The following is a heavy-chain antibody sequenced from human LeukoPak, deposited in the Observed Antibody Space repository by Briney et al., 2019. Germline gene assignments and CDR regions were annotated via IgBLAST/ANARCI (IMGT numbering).Heavy chain of an antibody. CDR1: GGSFSDSY. Sequence: PSETLSLTCAVFGGSFSDSYWNWIRQPPGTGLEWIGEIKHRGATIDNPSPQSRVTMSLDTSRNQISLNPTSLTPAHTAVYYCARSGYGSRWRDQWGQGTLVTVSS. V-gene: IGHV4-34*01. CDR2: IKHRGAT. CDR3: ARSGYGSRWRDQ. J-gene: IGHJ5*02. D-gene: IGHD5-18*01.